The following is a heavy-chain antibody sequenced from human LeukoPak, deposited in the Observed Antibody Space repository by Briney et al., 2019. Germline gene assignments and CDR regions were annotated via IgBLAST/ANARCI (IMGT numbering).Heavy chain of an antibody. CDR2: IFYTGST. D-gene: IGHD5-12*01. CDR3: ARAVSGYDSDAFDI. V-gene: IGHV4-59*01. J-gene: IGHJ3*02. CDR1: GGSIGSDY. Sequence: SDTLSLTLTVTGGSIGSDYWNWIRQPPGKGLEWIGYIFYTGSTNYNPSLKSRVTISVDTSKNQFSLKLSSVTAADTAVYYCARAVSGYDSDAFDIWGQGTMVTVSS.